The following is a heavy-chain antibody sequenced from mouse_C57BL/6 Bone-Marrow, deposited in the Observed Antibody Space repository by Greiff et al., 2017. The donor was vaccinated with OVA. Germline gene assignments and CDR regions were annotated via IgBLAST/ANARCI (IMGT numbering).Heavy chain of an antibody. CDR3: TSYGNFDY. J-gene: IGHJ2*01. V-gene: IGHV14-4*01. CDR1: GFTIKDDY. CDR2: IDPENGDT. D-gene: IGHD2-1*01. Sequence: VQLQQSGAELVRPGASVTLSCTASGFTIKDDYMHWVKQRPEQGLEWIGWIDPENGDTEYASKFQGKATITADTSSNTAYLQLSSLTSEDTAVYYGTSYGNFDYWGQGTTLTVSS.